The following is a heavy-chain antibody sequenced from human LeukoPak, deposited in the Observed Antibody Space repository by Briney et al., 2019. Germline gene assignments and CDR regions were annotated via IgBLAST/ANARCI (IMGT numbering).Heavy chain of an antibody. CDR2: ISSDGRST. CDR1: GFTFSNYW. D-gene: IGHD2-21*01. J-gene: IGHJ4*01. V-gene: IGHV3-74*01. CDR3: VKDGGGSFSTTYDY. Sequence: GGSLRLSCAASGFTFSNYWMHWVRQAPGKGLGWVSCISSDGRSTFYADSVQGRFTISRDNAKNTLYLQMNSLRIEDTAMYHCVKDGGGSFSTTYDYWGHGNLVTVSS.